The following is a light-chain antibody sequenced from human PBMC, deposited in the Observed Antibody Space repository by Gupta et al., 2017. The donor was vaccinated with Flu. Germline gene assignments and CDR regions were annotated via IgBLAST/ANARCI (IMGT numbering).Light chain of an antibody. CDR1: NIGSKS. J-gene: IGLJ2*01. V-gene: IGLV3-21*03. Sequence: GKTARITCGGTNIGSKSVHWYQQKQGQDPVLVVHDDEVRPSGIPDRFSGSSSGDTATLTISSVEAGDEGDDDCQVWDTRSGLLVFGGGTKLTVL. CDR2: DDE. CDR3: QVWDTRSGLLV.